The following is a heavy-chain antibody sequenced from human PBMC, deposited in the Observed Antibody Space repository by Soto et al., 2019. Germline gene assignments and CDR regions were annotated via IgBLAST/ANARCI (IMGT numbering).Heavy chain of an antibody. D-gene: IGHD3-22*01. Sequence: PSETLSLTCTVSAGSIISSSYYGGWIRQPPGKGLEWIGSIYYSGSTYYNPSLKSRVTISVDTSKNQFSLKLSSVTAADTAVYYCARDDSYDSSGTFDYWGQG. V-gene: IGHV4-39*02. CDR2: IYYSGST. CDR3: ARDDSYDSSGTFDY. CDR1: AGSIISSSYY. J-gene: IGHJ4*02.